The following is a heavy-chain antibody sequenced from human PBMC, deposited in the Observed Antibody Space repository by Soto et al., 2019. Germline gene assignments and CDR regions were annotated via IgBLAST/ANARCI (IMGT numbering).Heavy chain of an antibody. CDR3: AVGSVDIVPTGMKPFDP. D-gene: IGHD5-12*01. Sequence: SVKVSCKASGYTFTSYDINWVRQATGQGLEWMGGMNPNIGTANYAQKFQGRVTITADESTSTAYMELSSLRSEDTAIYYCAVGSVDIVPTGMKPFDPWGQGTLVTVSS. J-gene: IGHJ5*02. CDR2: MNPNIGTA. V-gene: IGHV1-69*13. CDR1: GYTFTSYD.